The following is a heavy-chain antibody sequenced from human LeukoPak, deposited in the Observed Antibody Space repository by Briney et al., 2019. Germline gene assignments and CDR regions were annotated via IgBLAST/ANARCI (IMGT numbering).Heavy chain of an antibody. D-gene: IGHD2-2*01. CDR1: GFTFSSYS. Sequence: KPGGSLGLSCAASGFTFSSYSMNWVRQAPGKGLEWVSSISSSSSYIYYADSVKGRFTISRDNAKNSLYLQMNSLRAEDTAVYYCAREKGYCSSTSCSNYWGQGTLVTVSS. CDR3: AREKGYCSSTSCSNY. CDR2: ISSSSSYI. V-gene: IGHV3-21*01. J-gene: IGHJ4*02.